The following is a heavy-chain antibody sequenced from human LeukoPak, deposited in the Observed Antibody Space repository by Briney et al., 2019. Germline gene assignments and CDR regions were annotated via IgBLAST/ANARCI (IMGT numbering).Heavy chain of an antibody. D-gene: IGHD5-18*01. CDR3: ARGDVDTAMVAYNWFDP. V-gene: IGHV1-69*01. J-gene: IGHJ5*02. CDR2: IIPIFGTA. Sequence: SVKVSCKASGGTFSSYAISWVRQAPGQGLEWMGGIIPIFGTANYAQKFQGRVTITADESTSTAYMELSSLRSEDTAVCYCARGDVDTAMVAYNWFDPWGQRTLVTVSS. CDR1: GGTFSSYA.